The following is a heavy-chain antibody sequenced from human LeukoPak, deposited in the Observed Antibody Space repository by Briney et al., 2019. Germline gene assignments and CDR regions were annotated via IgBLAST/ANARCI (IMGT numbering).Heavy chain of an antibody. Sequence: GGSLRLSCAASGFTFSSYAMSWVRQAPGKGLEWVSAISGSGGSTYYADSVKGRFTISRDNYKNTLYLQMNSLRAEDTAVYYCAKAWIVVGNRWYWGQGTLVTVS. CDR3: AKAWIVVGNRWY. D-gene: IGHD3-22*01. CDR1: GFTFSSYA. CDR2: ISGSGGST. J-gene: IGHJ4*02. V-gene: IGHV3-23*01.